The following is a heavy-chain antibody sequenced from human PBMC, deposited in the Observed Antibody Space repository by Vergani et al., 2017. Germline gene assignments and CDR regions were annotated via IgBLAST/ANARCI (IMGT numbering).Heavy chain of an antibody. CDR2: ISYDGSNK. CDR1: GFTFSSYA. Sequence: QVQLVESGGGVVQPGRSLRLSCAASGFTFSSYAMHWVRQAPGKGLEWVAVISYDGSNKYYADSVKGRFTISRDNSKNTLYLQMNSLRAEDTAVYYCARGEGNYYDSSGYTDYWGQGTLVTVSS. D-gene: IGHD3-22*01. CDR3: ARGEGNYYDSSGYTDY. J-gene: IGHJ4*02. V-gene: IGHV3-30-3*01.